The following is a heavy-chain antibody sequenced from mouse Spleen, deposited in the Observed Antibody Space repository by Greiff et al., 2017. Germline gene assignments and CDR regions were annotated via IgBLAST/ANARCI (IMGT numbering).Heavy chain of an antibody. CDR1: GYTFTSYT. J-gene: IGHJ4*01. V-gene: IGHV1-4*01. CDR2: INPSSGYT. D-gene: IGHD1-1*01. CDR3: ARSYYYGSFYAMDY. Sequence: VQLQQSGAELARPGASVKMSCKAPGYTFTSYTMHWVKQRPGQGLEWIGYINPSSGYTKYNQKFKDKATLTADKSSSTAYMQLSSLTSEDSAVYYCARSYYYGSFYAMDYWGQGTSVTVSS.